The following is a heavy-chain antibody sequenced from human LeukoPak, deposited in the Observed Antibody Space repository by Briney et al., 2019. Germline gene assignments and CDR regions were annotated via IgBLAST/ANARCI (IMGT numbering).Heavy chain of an antibody. J-gene: IGHJ3*02. Sequence: GESLKIPCKGSGYSFTSYWIGWVRQMPGKGLEWMGIIYPGDSDTRYSPSFQGQVTISADKSISTAYLQWSSLKASDTAMYYCARHSRTYYDFWSGSIDDAFDIWGQGTMVTVSS. CDR2: IYPGDSDT. CDR1: GYSFTSYW. CDR3: ARHSRTYYDFWSGSIDDAFDI. V-gene: IGHV5-51*01. D-gene: IGHD3-3*01.